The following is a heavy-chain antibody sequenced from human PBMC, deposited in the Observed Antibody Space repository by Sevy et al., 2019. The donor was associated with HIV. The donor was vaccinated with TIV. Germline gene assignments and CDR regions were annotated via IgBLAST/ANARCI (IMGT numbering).Heavy chain of an antibody. CDR3: ARVHPDEHYFDY. V-gene: IGHV3-48*02. CDR1: GFTFSSYS. J-gene: IGHJ4*02. CDR2: ISSSSSTI. Sequence: GGSLRLSCATSGFTFSSYSMNWVRQAPGKGLEWVSYISSSSSTIYYADSVKGRFTISRDNAKNSLYLQMNSLRDEDTAVYYCARVHPDEHYFDYWGQGTLVTVPS.